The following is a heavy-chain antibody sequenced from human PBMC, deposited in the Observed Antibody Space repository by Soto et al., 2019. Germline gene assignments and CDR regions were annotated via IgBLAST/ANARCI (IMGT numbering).Heavy chain of an antibody. CDR2: IIPIFGTA. CDR3: ARAPYDSSGYYPPGY. D-gene: IGHD3-22*01. Sequence: ASVKVSCKASGGTFSSYAISWVRQAPGQGLEWMGGIIPIFGTANYAQKFQGRVTITADESTSTAYMELSSLRSEDMAVYYCARAPYDSSGYYPPGYSGQGTLVTVSS. CDR1: GGTFSSYA. J-gene: IGHJ4*02. V-gene: IGHV1-69*13.